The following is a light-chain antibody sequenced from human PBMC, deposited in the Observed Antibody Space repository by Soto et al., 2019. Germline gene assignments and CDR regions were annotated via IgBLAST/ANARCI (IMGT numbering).Light chain of an antibody. CDR3: QQYTAWPLT. J-gene: IGKJ4*01. Sequence: IVMTQSPATLSVSPGERGTLSCRASQTVYNNLAWYQQKPGQAPRLLIYAASTRATGFPARFSGSGFGTEFNLTISSLQSEDFAVYYCQQYTAWPLTVGGGTKVEIK. V-gene: IGKV3-15*01. CDR1: QTVYNN. CDR2: AAS.